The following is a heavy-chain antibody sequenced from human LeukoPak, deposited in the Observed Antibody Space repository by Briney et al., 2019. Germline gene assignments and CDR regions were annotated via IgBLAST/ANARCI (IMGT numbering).Heavy chain of an antibody. CDR3: AGPQTGTTIYGSPGAFDI. CDR2: IYYSGST. D-gene: IGHD1-7*01. Sequence: PSETLSLTCTVSGGSISSSIYYWGWIRQPPGKGLEWIGSIYYSGSTYYNPSLKSRVTISVDTSKNQFSLKLSSVTAADTAVYYCAGPQTGTTIYGSPGAFDIWGQGTMVTVSS. CDR1: GGSISSSIYY. V-gene: IGHV4-39*07. J-gene: IGHJ3*02.